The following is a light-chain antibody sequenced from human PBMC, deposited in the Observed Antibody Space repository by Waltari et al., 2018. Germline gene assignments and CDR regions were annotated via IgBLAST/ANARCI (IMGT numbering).Light chain of an antibody. V-gene: IGLV3-1*01. CDR3: QAWDSSAFV. CDR2: RDD. Sequence: SYEVTQPPSVSVSPRQRATITCSGEKLGRKYVSWYQQKSGQSPVLVIDRDDKRPSGIPERFSGSNSGNTATLTISGTQPMDEADYYCQAWDSSAFVFGAGTKVTVL. J-gene: IGLJ1*01. CDR1: KLGRKY.